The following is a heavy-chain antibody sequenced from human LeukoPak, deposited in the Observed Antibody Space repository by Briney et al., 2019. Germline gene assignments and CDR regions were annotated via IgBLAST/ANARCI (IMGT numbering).Heavy chain of an antibody. V-gene: IGHV3-30*18. D-gene: IGHD2-15*01. CDR2: ISYEKNEE. J-gene: IGHJ4*02. CDR3: VKGRSGGSYSPSDS. Sequence: GTSLRLSCAASGFTLTSYGMHWVRQAPGKGLEWVAVISYEKNEEFYADSVKGRSTISRDSSKNTLYLQMNSLRPEDTAVYYCVKGRSGGSYSPSDSWGQGTLVTVSS. CDR1: GFTLTSYG.